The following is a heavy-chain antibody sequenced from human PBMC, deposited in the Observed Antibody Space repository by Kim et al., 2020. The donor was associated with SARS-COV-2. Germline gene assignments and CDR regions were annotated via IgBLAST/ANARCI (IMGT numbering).Heavy chain of an antibody. D-gene: IGHD3-9*01. Sequence: GGSLRLSCAASGFTFSSYAMSWVRQAPGKGLEWVSAISGSGGSTYYADSVKGRFTISRDNSKNTLYLQMNSLRAEDTAVYYCAKDSEVLRYFDWPKSSYYFDYWGQGTLVTVSS. CDR3: AKDSEVLRYFDWPKSSYYFDY. CDR2: ISGSGGST. J-gene: IGHJ4*02. CDR1: GFTFSSYA. V-gene: IGHV3-23*01.